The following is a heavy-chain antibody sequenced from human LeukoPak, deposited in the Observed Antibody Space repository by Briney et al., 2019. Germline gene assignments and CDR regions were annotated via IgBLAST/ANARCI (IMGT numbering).Heavy chain of an antibody. CDR3: AGSYYDIVTGLGEFDP. V-gene: IGHV3-30-3*01. J-gene: IGHJ5*02. CDR1: GFTFSSYA. Sequence: GGSLRLSCAASGFTFSSYAMHWVRQAPGKGLEWVTIVSYDGSSKYYADSVKGRFTISRDNSKNTLYLQMNSLRAEDTAVYYCAGSYYDIVTGLGEFDPWGQGTLVTVSS. CDR2: VSYDGSSK. D-gene: IGHD3-9*01.